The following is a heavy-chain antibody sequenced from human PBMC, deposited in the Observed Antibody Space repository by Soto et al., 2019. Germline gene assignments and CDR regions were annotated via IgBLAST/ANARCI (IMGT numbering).Heavy chain of an antibody. V-gene: IGHV4-59*08. J-gene: IGHJ6*03. Sequence: SETLSLTCTVSGGSISSYYWSWIRQPPGKGLEWIGYIYYSGSTNYNPSLKSRVTISVDTSKNQFSLKLSSVTAADTAVYYCARQGFGEFSDYYYYMDVWGKGTTVTVSS. CDR2: IYYSGST. CDR3: ARQGFGEFSDYYYYMDV. D-gene: IGHD3-10*01. CDR1: GGSISSYY.